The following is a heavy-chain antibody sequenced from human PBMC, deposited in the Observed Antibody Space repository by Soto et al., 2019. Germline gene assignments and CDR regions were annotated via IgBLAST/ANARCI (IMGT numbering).Heavy chain of an antibody. J-gene: IGHJ6*02. CDR1: GGSISSSSYY. V-gene: IGHV4-39*01. Sequence: SETLSLTCTVSGGSISSSSYYWGWIRQPPGKGLECIGSIYYSGNTYYNLSLKSRVTISVDTSKNQFSLKLTSVTAADTAVYYCASANFYYYYGMDVWGQGTTVTVSS. D-gene: IGHD2-15*01. CDR2: IYYSGNT. CDR3: ASANFYYYYGMDV.